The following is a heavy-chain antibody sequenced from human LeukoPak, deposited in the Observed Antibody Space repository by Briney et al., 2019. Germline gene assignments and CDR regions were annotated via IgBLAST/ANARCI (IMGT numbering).Heavy chain of an antibody. CDR1: GFTFSFYS. Sequence: PGGSLRLSCAASGFTFSFYSMNWVRQAPGKGLEWVSSISSSSTSIYYADSVKGRFTISRDNAKNSLYLHMNSLRAEDTAVYYCARTSDKPMVLTTDFDYWGQGTLVTVSS. D-gene: IGHD5-18*01. V-gene: IGHV3-21*01. J-gene: IGHJ4*02. CDR3: ARTSDKPMVLTTDFDY. CDR2: ISSSSTSI.